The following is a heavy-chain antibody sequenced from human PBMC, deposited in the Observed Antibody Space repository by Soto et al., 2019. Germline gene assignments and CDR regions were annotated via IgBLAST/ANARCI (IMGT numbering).Heavy chain of an antibody. Sequence: QVQLVQSGAEVKKPGSSVKVSCKASGGTFSSYAISWVRQAPGQGLEWMGGIIPIFGTANYAQKFQGRVTITADESTSTAYMELSSRRSEDTAVYYCASQMGVTGTYERYDGMDVWGQGTTVTVSS. CDR1: GGTFSSYA. CDR2: IIPIFGTA. J-gene: IGHJ6*02. CDR3: ASQMGVTGTYERYDGMDV. D-gene: IGHD1-7*01. V-gene: IGHV1-69*12.